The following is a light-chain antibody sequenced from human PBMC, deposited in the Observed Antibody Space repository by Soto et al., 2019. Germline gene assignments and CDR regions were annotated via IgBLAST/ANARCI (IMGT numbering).Light chain of an antibody. CDR3: AAWDDSLSGVV. Sequence: QSVLTQPPSASGTPGQRVTISCSGSSSNIGGNYVYWYQQLPGRAPKLLIYRNNQRPSGVPDRFSGSKSDTSASLAISGLRSEDEADYYCAAWDDSLSGVVFGGGTKLTVL. J-gene: IGLJ2*01. CDR2: RNN. V-gene: IGLV1-47*01. CDR1: SSNIGGNY.